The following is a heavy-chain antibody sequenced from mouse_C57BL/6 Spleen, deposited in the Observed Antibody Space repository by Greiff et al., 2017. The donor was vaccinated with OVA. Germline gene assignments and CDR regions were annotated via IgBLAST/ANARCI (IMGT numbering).Heavy chain of an antibody. V-gene: IGHV1-64*01. CDR3: ARERAYYSNPAWFAY. D-gene: IGHD2-5*01. Sequence: QVQLQQPGAELVKPGASVKLSCKASGYTFTSYWMHWVKQRPGQGLEWIGMIHPNSGSTNYNEKFKSKATLTVDKSSSTAYMQLSSLTSEDSAVYYCARERAYYSNPAWFAYWGQGTLVTVSA. CDR1: GYTFTSYW. CDR2: IHPNSGST. J-gene: IGHJ3*01.